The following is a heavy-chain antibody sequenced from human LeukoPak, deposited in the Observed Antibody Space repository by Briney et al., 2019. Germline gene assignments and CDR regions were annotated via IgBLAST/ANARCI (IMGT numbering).Heavy chain of an antibody. CDR2: INHSGST. CDR1: GGSFSGYY. V-gene: IGHV4-34*01. J-gene: IGHJ4*02. CDR3: ARDPPFDWLPASDY. Sequence: SETLSLTCAVYGGSFSGYYWSWIRQPPVKGLEWIGEINHSGSTNYNPSLKSRVTTSVDTSKNQFSLKLSSVTAADTAVYYCARDPPFDWLPASDYWGQGTLVTVSS. D-gene: IGHD3-9*01.